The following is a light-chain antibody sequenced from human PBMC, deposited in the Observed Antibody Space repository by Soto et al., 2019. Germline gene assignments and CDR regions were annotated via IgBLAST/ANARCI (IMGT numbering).Light chain of an antibody. CDR3: QQYKDWPTT. CDR2: GAS. J-gene: IGKJ1*01. CDR1: QSVSSN. V-gene: IGKV3-20*01. Sequence: EVVLTQSPGSLSLSPGERATLSCRASQSVSSNLAWYQQKPGQAPRLLIYGASSRATGIPDRFSGSGSGTDFTLTISRLEPEDFAVYYCQQYKDWPTTFGQGTKVDIK.